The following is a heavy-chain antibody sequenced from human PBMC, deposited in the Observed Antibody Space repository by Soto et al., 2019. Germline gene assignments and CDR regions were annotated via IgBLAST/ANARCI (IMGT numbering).Heavy chain of an antibody. D-gene: IGHD4-17*01. V-gene: IGHV4-59*01. CDR1: GGSISSYY. CDR3: ARLPWADYGGIFDP. J-gene: IGHJ5*02. CDR2: IYYSGIT. Sequence: PSETLSLTCTVSGGSISSYYWRWIRQPPGKGLEWIGYIYYSGITNYNPSLKSRVTISVDTSKNQFSLKLSSVTAADTAVHYRARLPWADYGGIFDPWGQGTLVTVSS.